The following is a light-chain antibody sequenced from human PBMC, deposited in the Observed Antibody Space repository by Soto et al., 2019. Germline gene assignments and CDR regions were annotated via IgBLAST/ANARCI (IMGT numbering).Light chain of an antibody. Sequence: QSALTQPASVSGSPGQSITISCTGTSSHVGGYNYVSWYQQHPGKAPKLMIYDVSDRPSGVSNRFSASKSGNTASLTISGLQAEDEADYYCCSYTSSSTPWVFGPGTKVTVL. CDR3: CSYTSSSTPWV. CDR2: DVS. J-gene: IGLJ1*01. V-gene: IGLV2-14*03. CDR1: SSHVGGYNY.